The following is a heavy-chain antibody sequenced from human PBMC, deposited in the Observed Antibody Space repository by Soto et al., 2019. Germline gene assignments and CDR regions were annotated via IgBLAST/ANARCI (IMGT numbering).Heavy chain of an antibody. D-gene: IGHD3-10*01. Sequence: QVQLVQSGAEVKKPGASVKVSCKASGYTFTSYAMHWVRQAPGQRLEWMGWINAGNGNTKYSQKFQGRVTITRDTSASTAYMELSSLRFEDTAVYYCARSATMVRGEDPIQYFQHWGQGTLVTVSS. J-gene: IGHJ1*01. CDR3: ARSATMVRGEDPIQYFQH. V-gene: IGHV1-3*01. CDR1: GYTFTSYA. CDR2: INAGNGNT.